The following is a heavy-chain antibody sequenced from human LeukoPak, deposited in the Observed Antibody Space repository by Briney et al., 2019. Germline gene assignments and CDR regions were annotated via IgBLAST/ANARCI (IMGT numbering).Heavy chain of an antibody. CDR2: IYTSGST. Sequence: PSETLSLTCTVSGGSISSYYWSWIRQPAGKGLEWIGRIYTSGSTNYNPSLKSRVTISVDTSKNQFSLKLSSVTAADTAVYYCARGRGRYYYDSSGCDYWGQGTLVTVSS. CDR1: GGSISSYY. J-gene: IGHJ4*02. V-gene: IGHV4-4*07. CDR3: ARGRGRYYYDSSGCDY. D-gene: IGHD3-22*01.